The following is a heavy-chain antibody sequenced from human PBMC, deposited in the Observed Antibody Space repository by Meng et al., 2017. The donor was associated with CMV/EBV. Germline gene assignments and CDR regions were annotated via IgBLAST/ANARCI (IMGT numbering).Heavy chain of an antibody. CDR1: GFTFSDYY. CDR2: ISSSGGTI. CDR3: ARDLLYGEGWFDP. Sequence: CAASGFTFSDYYMTWIRHAPGKGLEWVSYISSSGGTIYYADSVKGRFTISRDNAKSSLYLQMSSLRAEDTAMYYCARDLLYGEGWFDPWGQGTLVTVSS. J-gene: IGHJ5*02. V-gene: IGHV3-11*01. D-gene: IGHD4-17*01.